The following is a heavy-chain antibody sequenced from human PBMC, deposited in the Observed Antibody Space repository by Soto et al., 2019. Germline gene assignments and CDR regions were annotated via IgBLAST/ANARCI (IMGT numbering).Heavy chain of an antibody. V-gene: IGHV1-69*01. CDR2: IIPIFGTA. J-gene: IGHJ1*01. Sequence: QVQLVQSGAEVKKPGSSVKVSCKASGGTFSSYAISWVRQAPGQGLEGMGGIIPIFGTANYAQKFQGRFTITADESTSTAYMELSSLRSEDTAVYYCARGGRYYDSSGYYPAVYFQHWGQGTLVTVSS. CDR3: ARGGRYYDSSGYYPAVYFQH. CDR1: GGTFSSYA. D-gene: IGHD3-22*01.